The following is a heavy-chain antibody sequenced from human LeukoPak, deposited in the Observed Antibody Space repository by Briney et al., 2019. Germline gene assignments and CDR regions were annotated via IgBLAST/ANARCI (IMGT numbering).Heavy chain of an antibody. Sequence: GGSLRLSCAASGFTFNSYSMGWVRQAPGQGLERVSAVSGSAYSKYYADSVKGRFTISRDNSKNTLYLQMNSLRAEDTAVYFCAKWMVRNDFWSGAFDIWGQGTMVTVSS. J-gene: IGHJ3*02. D-gene: IGHD3-3*01. CDR2: VSGSAYSK. V-gene: IGHV3-23*01. CDR3: AKWMVRNDFWSGAFDI. CDR1: GFTFNSYS.